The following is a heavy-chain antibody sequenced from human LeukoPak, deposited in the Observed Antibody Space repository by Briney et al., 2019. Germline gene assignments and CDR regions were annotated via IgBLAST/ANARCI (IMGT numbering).Heavy chain of an antibody. CDR1: GASISSGDSF. CDR3: ARGGENYSDSSGYYSLDH. D-gene: IGHD3-22*01. J-gene: IGHJ4*02. CDR2: IYYPGSP. Sequence: SETLSLTCIVSGASISSGDSFWTWIRHHPGRGLELIGHIYYPGSPYYSPSLKSRITISVDTAKNQFSLKLSSVTAADTAVYYCARGGENYSDSSGYYSLDHWGQGTRVTVSS. V-gene: IGHV4-31*02.